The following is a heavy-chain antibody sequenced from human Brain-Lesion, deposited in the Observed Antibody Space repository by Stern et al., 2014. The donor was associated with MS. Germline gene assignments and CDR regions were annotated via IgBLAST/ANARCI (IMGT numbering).Heavy chain of an antibody. D-gene: IGHD1-26*01. CDR2: IYYSGFT. CDR3: ARHDSVPRPSQLYSARDRGPGYFDY. Sequence: QLQLQESGPGLVKPSETLSLTCTVSGGPISSSTYYWAWIRQPPGKGLEWIGNIYYSGFTYYNPSLKSRVTISVDMSKNQFSLKLSSVTAADTAIYYCARHDSVPRPSQLYSARDRGPGYFDYWGQGTLVTVSS. V-gene: IGHV4-39*01. J-gene: IGHJ4*02. CDR1: GGPISSSTYY.